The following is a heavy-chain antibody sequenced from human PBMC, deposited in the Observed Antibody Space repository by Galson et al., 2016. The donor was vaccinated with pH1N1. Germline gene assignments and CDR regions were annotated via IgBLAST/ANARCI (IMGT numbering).Heavy chain of an antibody. Sequence: SVKVSCKASGYTFSRYGISWVRQAPGQGLEWMGWIGAYNGHTNYAQKVQGRVTMTADTSTSTAYMELRSLRSDDTAVYYCAREGYSHSDTYYFGMDVWGQGTTVTVSS. V-gene: IGHV1-18*01. D-gene: IGHD5-12*01. CDR1: GYTFSRYG. CDR3: AREGYSHSDTYYFGMDV. J-gene: IGHJ6*02. CDR2: IGAYNGHT.